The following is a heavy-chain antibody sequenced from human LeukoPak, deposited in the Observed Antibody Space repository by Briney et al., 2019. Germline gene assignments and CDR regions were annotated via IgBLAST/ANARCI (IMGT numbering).Heavy chain of an antibody. CDR2: ISGRSNYI. D-gene: IGHD1-26*01. J-gene: IGHJ3*02. V-gene: IGHV3-21*04. CDR3: ARDLKWELLGAFDI. CDR1: GFTFNNYG. Sequence: GGSLRLSCAASGFTFNNYGMNWVRQAPGKGLEWVSSISGRSNYIYYADSVKGRFTISRDNSKNTLYLQMNSLRAEDTAVYYCARDLKWELLGAFDIWGQGTMVTVSS.